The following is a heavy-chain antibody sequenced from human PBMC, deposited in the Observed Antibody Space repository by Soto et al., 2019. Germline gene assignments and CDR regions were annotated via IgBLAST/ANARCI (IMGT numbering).Heavy chain of an antibody. D-gene: IGHD1-7*01. CDR1: GYTLTELS. V-gene: IGHV1-24*01. Sequence: GASVKVSCKVSGYTLTELSMHWVRQAPGKGLEWMGSFDPEDGETIYTQTFQGRLTLTGDTSTDTAHMELSRLRSEDTAVYYCTTSPELPLGTDVWGQGTTVTVSS. J-gene: IGHJ6*02. CDR3: TTSPELPLGTDV. CDR2: FDPEDGET.